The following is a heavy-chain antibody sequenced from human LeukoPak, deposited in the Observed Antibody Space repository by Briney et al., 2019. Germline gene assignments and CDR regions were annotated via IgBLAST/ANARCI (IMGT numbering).Heavy chain of an antibody. D-gene: IGHD2-2*02. V-gene: IGHV1-8*01. CDR2: MNPNSGNT. CDR3: ARASLLGYCSSTSCYKYNWFDP. CDR1: GYTFTSCD. J-gene: IGHJ5*02. Sequence: GASVKVSCKASGYTFTSCDINWVRQATGQGLEWMGWMNPNSGNTGYAQKFQGRVTMTRNTSISTAYMELSSLRSEDTAVYYCARASLLGYCSSTSCYKYNWFDPWGQVTLVTVSS.